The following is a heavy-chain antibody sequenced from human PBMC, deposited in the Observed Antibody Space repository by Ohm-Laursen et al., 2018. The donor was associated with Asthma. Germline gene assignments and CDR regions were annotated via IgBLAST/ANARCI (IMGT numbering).Heavy chain of an antibody. CDR3: ARLGRGNYHSDY. Sequence: SVKVSCKASGYTFLTYDISWVRQATGQGLEWMGWMSPDSGNTGYPQKFQGRVTMTMNTSISTAYMELNSLRFEDTAVYYCARLGRGNYHSDYWGQGTLVTVSS. V-gene: IGHV1-8*01. D-gene: IGHD3-10*01. CDR2: MSPDSGNT. J-gene: IGHJ4*02. CDR1: GYTFLTYD.